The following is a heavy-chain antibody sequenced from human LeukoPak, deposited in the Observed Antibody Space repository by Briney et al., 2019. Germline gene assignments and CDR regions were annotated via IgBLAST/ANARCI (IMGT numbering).Heavy chain of an antibody. D-gene: IGHD4-23*01. Sequence: SGTLSLTCTVSGGPISSSSYYWGWIRQPPGKGLEWIGSIYYSGSTYYNPSLKSRVAISVDTSKNQFSLKLSSVTAADTAVYYCARLGDYGGNLNWFDPWGQGTLVTVSS. J-gene: IGHJ5*02. V-gene: IGHV4-39*01. CDR2: IYYSGST. CDR3: ARLGDYGGNLNWFDP. CDR1: GGPISSSSYY.